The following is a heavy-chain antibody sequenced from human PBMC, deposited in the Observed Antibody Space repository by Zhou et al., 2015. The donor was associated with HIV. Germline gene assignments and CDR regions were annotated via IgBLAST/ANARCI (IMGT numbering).Heavy chain of an antibody. CDR3: ARERGGYDSRGFVPASYFDL. CDR2: IIPLFGTT. V-gene: IGHV1-69*18. Sequence: QVQLVQSGSEVTKPGSSVKVSCKASGGTFSNYAISWVRQAPGQRLEWVGRIIPLFGTTTYAQRFPGRVAINADESTSTVYMEVSSLRSEDTAIYYCARERGGYDSRGFVPASYFDLWGPGTLVTVAS. CDR1: GGTFSNYA. D-gene: IGHD3-22*01. J-gene: IGHJ2*01.